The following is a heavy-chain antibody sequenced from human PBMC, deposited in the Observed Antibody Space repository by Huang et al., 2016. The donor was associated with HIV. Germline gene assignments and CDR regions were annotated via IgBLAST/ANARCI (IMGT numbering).Heavy chain of an antibody. CDR2: IKHSGST. Sequence: QVQLQQWGAGLLRPSETLSLTCAVYGGSFSGYYGTWIRQPPGKGLGWIGEIKHSGSTNYNPSLKSRVTISVDTSRNQFSLTLTAVTAADTAVYYCARGQGGYYYYYMDVWGKGTTVTVSS. V-gene: IGHV4-34*01. CDR3: ARGQGGYYYYYMDV. J-gene: IGHJ6*03. CDR1: GGSFSGYY.